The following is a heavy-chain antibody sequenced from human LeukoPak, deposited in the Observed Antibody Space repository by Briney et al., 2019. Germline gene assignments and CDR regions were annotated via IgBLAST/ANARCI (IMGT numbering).Heavy chain of an antibody. V-gene: IGHV3-23*01. CDR1: GFTFSSYA. CDR2: VGHNAAGT. D-gene: IGHD5-24*01. CDR3: AKACLVATTPGRGMDV. J-gene: IGHJ6*02. Sequence: GGSLRLSCAASGFTFSSYAMSWVRQAPGKGLEWVAAVGHNAAGTYYADSVKGRFTISRDNSRNTMYLQMNSLTAEDTAVYYCAKACLVATTPGRGMDVWGQGTTVAVSS.